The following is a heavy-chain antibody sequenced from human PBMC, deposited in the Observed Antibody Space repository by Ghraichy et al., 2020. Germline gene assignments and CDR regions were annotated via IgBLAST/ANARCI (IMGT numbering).Heavy chain of an antibody. V-gene: IGHV1-2*06. J-gene: IGHJ5*02. CDR3: ARDHIGCSRWGSTSCYIYINWFDP. CDR1: GYTFTGYY. D-gene: IGHD2-2*02. Sequence: ASVKVSCKASGYTFTGYYMHWVRQAPGQGLEWMGRINPNSGGTNYAQKFQGRVTMTRDTSISTAYMELSRLRSDDTAVYYCARDHIGCSRWGSTSCYIYINWFDPWGQGTLVTVSS. CDR2: INPNSGGT.